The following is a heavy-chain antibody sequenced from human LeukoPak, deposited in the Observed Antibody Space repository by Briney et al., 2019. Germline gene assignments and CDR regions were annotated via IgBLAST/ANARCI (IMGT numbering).Heavy chain of an antibody. D-gene: IGHD3-10*01. CDR1: GFTFTSYD. CDR3: VRDGEGVAISVNYWFDP. Sequence: ASVKVSCKASGFTFTSYDINWVRQASGQGLEWMGWMNPNIGNTGYAQKFQGRVIMIRDTSISTAYMELRDLRSEDTAVYYCVRDGEGVAISVNYWFDPWGQGTLVTVSS. CDR2: MNPNIGNT. V-gene: IGHV1-8*01. J-gene: IGHJ5*02.